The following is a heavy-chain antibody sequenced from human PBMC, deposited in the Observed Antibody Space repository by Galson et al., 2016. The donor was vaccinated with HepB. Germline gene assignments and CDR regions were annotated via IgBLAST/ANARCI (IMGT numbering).Heavy chain of an antibody. J-gene: IGHJ3*02. D-gene: IGHD1-26*01. Sequence: QSGAEVKKPGESLKISCKGSGYTFTSYWIGWVRQMPGKGLEWMGIIYPDDADTRYSPSFQGLVTISVDNSISTAYLQWRSLRASDTAMNYCAARAGLLGPSGIWGQGTMVTRSS. CDR3: AARAGLLGPSGI. CDR2: IYPDDADT. V-gene: IGHV5-51*01. CDR1: GYTFTSYW.